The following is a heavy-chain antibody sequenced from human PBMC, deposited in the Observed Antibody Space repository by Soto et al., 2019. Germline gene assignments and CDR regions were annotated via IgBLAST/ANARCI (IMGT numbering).Heavy chain of an antibody. CDR2: IYYSGST. Sequence: SETLSLTCTVSGGSISSSSYYWGWIRQPPGKGLEWIGSIYYSGSTYYNPSLKSRATISVDTSKNQFSLKLSSVTAADTAVYYCARLPRSHSSGWFSFDYWGQGTLVTVSS. V-gene: IGHV4-39*01. CDR3: ARLPRSHSSGWFSFDY. J-gene: IGHJ4*02. D-gene: IGHD6-19*01. CDR1: GGSISSSSYY.